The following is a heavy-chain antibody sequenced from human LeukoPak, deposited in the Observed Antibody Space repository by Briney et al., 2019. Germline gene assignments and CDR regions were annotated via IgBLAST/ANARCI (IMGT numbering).Heavy chain of an antibody. CDR1: GYTFTSPY. Sequence: GASVKVSCKASGYTFTSPYVHWVRQAPGQGLEWMGIINPSSGGTSYAQKFQGRVTMTRDTPTSTVYMELSSLRSEDTAVYYCARDFGIVGTTWGYYFDHWGQGTLVTVSS. CDR3: ARDFGIVGTTWGYYFDH. CDR2: INPSSGGT. J-gene: IGHJ4*02. D-gene: IGHD1-26*01. V-gene: IGHV1-46*01.